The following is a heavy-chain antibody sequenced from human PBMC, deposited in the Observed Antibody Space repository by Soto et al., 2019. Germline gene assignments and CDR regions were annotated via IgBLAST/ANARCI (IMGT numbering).Heavy chain of an antibody. V-gene: IGHV1-18*01. Sequence: ASVKVSCKASGYTFTNYGISWVRQAPGQGLEWMGWINVYNGNTKYAQKVQGRVTMTTDTSTSTAYMELRSLRPEDTAVYYCASPPIVATIVNYYYGMDVWGQGTTVTVSS. J-gene: IGHJ6*02. CDR1: GYTFTNYG. CDR3: ASPPIVATIVNYYYGMDV. CDR2: INVYNGNT. D-gene: IGHD5-12*01.